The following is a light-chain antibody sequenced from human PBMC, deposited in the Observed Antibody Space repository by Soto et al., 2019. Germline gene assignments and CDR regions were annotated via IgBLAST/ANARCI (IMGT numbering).Light chain of an antibody. CDR1: QSVSSY. Sequence: EIVLTQSPATLSLSPGERATLSCRASQSVSSYLAWYQQKPGQAPRLLIYDASNRATGIPARFSVSGSGPDFTLTISSLEPEDFAVYYCQQRSNWPPGLTFGGGTKVEIK. J-gene: IGKJ4*01. CDR3: QQRSNWPPGLT. CDR2: DAS. V-gene: IGKV3-11*01.